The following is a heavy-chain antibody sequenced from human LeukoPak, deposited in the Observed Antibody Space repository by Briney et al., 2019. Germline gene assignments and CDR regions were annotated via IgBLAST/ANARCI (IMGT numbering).Heavy chain of an antibody. CDR2: INAGNGNT. V-gene: IGHV1-3*01. J-gene: IGHJ4*02. D-gene: IGHD4-17*01. CDR3: ARSDVGYGDYFY. Sequence: ASVKVSCKASGYTFTSYAMHWVRQAPGQRLEWMGWINAGNGNTKYSQKFQGSVTITRDTSASTAYMELSSLRSEDTAVYYCARSDVGYGDYFYWGQGTLVTVSS. CDR1: GYTFTSYA.